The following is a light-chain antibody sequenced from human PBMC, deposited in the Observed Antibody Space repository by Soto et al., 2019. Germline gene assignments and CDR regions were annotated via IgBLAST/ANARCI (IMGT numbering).Light chain of an antibody. Sequence: DIVMTQSPDSLAVSLGERATINCKSSQSVFYSSNNKNYLAWYQQKPGQPPRLLIYWASTRESGVPDRFSGSGSGTDFTLTISSLQAEDGAVYYCQQYYNTPLTFGPGTKVDIK. CDR1: QSVFYSSNNKNY. CDR2: WAS. V-gene: IGKV4-1*01. J-gene: IGKJ3*01. CDR3: QQYYNTPLT.